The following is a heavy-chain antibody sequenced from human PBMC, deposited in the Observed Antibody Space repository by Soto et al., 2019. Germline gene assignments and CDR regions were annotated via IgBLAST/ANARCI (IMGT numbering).Heavy chain of an antibody. CDR2: IYYSGST. J-gene: IGHJ4*02. CDR3: ARHSDDYIWGSYHETPFDY. Sequence: SETLSLTCTVSGGSISSYYWSWIRQPPGKGLEWIGYIYYSGSTNYNPSLKSRVTISVDTSKNQFSLKLSSVTAADTAVYYCARHSDDYIWGSYHETPFDYWGQGTLVTVSS. V-gene: IGHV4-59*08. D-gene: IGHD3-16*02. CDR1: GGSISSYY.